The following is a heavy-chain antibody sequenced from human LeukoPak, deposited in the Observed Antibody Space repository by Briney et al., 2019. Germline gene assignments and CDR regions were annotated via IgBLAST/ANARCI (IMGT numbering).Heavy chain of an antibody. CDR3: ASDRLNAFWSGDSWDY. Sequence: GGSLRLSCAASGFTFSSHWMSWVRQAPGKGLEWVANIKQDGSEKYYVDSVKGRFTISRDNTKNSLYLQMNSLRAESTDVYDCASDRLNAFWSGDSWDYWGQGTLVTVSS. D-gene: IGHD3-3*01. CDR1: GFTFSSHW. CDR2: IKQDGSEK. V-gene: IGHV3-7*01. J-gene: IGHJ4*02.